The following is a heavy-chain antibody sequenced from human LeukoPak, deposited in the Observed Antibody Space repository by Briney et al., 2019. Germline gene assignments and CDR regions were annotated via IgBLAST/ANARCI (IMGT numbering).Heavy chain of an antibody. Sequence: GGSLRLSCAASGFTFSTYWMSWVRQAPGKGLEWVAKINQDGSEKYYVDSVKGRFTISRDNDKNSLYLQMNSLRAEDTAVYYCAGIAAAGTWYFDYWGQGTLVTVSS. D-gene: IGHD6-13*01. CDR1: GFTFSTYW. CDR2: INQDGSEK. CDR3: AGIAAAGTWYFDY. V-gene: IGHV3-7*02. J-gene: IGHJ4*02.